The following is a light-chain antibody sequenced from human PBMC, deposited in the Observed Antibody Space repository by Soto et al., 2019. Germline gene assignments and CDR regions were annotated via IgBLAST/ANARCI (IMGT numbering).Light chain of an antibody. J-gene: IGLJ2*01. V-gene: IGLV2-14*01. CDR1: SSDVDGYNY. CDR3: SSFTISRNTVI. Sequence: SALTQPASVSGSPGQSITISCTGTSSDVDGYNYVSWYQYHPGKAPKLMIYDVNNRPSGVSNRFSGSKSGNTASLTISGLQAEDEADYYCSSFTISRNTVIFGGGTKLTVL. CDR2: DVN.